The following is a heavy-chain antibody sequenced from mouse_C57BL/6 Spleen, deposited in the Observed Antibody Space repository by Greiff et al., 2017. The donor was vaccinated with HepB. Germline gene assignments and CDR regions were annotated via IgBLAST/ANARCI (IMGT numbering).Heavy chain of an antibody. J-gene: IGHJ1*03. V-gene: IGHV1-69*01. CDR3: ARGYDGYLWYFDV. Sequence: QVQLQQPGAELVMPGASVKLSCKASGYTFTSYWMHWVKQRPGQGLEWIGEIDPSDIYTNYNQKFKGKSTLTVDKSSSTAYMQLSSLTSEDSAVYYCARGYDGYLWYFDVWGTGTTVTVSS. D-gene: IGHD2-3*01. CDR2: IDPSDIYT. CDR1: GYTFTSYW.